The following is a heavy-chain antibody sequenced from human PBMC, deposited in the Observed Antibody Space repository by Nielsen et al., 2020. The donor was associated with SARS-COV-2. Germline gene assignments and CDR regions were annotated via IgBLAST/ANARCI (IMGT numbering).Heavy chain of an antibody. D-gene: IGHD1-14*01. CDR3: ARGIRPRHVFDI. V-gene: IGHV4-31*03. CDR1: GGSISSGGYY. Sequence: SETLSLTCTVSGGSISSGGYYWSWIRQHPGKGLEWIGYIYYSGSTYYNPSLKSRVTISVDTSKNQFSLELTSLTAADTAVYYCARGIRPRHVFDIWGQGTKVTVSS. J-gene: IGHJ3*02. CDR2: IYYSGST.